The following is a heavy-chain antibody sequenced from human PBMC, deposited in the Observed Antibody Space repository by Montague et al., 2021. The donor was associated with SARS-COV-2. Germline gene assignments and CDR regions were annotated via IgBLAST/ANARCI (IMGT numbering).Heavy chain of an antibody. D-gene: IGHD1-1*01. V-gene: IGHV6-1*01. J-gene: IGHJ6*02. CDR2: TYYKSKWYS. CDR1: GDSVSSNSVA. CDR3: TSGREGNYNVMDV. Sequence: CAISGDSVSSNSVAWSWIRQSPSSGLEWLGRTYYKSKWYSDYAVAVRSRGTINPDTSKNQFSPQLNSVTPEDTAIYYCTSGREGNYNVMDVWGQGTTVTVSS.